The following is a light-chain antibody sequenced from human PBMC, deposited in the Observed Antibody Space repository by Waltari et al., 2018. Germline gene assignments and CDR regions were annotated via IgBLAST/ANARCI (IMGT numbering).Light chain of an antibody. CDR1: TGAVTSGNY. V-gene: IGLV7-43*01. CDR2: TTN. Sequence: QTVVTQEPSLTVSPGGTITLTCASSTGAVTSGNYPNWFQQKPGQAPRPLIYTTNNKHSWTPARFAGSRLGGKAALTLSGVQPEDEADYYCLIYYGGVVVFGGGTKLTVL. J-gene: IGLJ2*01. CDR3: LIYYGGVVV.